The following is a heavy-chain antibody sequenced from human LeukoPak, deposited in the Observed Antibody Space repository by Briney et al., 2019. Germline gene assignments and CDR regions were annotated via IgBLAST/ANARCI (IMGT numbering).Heavy chain of an antibody. V-gene: IGHV3-33*01. CDR2: IWYDGSNK. Sequence: PGGSLRLSCAASGFTFSSYGMHWVRQAPGKGLEWVAVIWYDGSNKYYADSVKGRFTISRDNSKNTLYLQMNSLRAEDTAVYYCARAGSGYDLGDTGYYGMDVWGQGTTVTVSS. J-gene: IGHJ6*02. D-gene: IGHD5-12*01. CDR1: GFTFSSYG. CDR3: ARAGSGYDLGDTGYYGMDV.